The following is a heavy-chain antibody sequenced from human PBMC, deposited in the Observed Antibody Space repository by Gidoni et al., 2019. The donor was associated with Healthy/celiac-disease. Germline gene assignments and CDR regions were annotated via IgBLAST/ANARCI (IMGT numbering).Heavy chain of an antibody. D-gene: IGHD6-19*01. CDR2: IYYGGST. V-gene: IGHV4-39*07. CDR1: GGSIISSSYY. J-gene: IGHJ6*02. Sequence: QLQLQESGPGLVKPSETLSLTCTVSGGSIISSSYYWGWIRQPPGKGLEWIGSIYYGGSTYYNPSLKSRVTISVDTSKNQFSLKLSSVTAADTAVYYCARAVPSIAVGTRGMDVWGQGTTVTVSS. CDR3: ARAVPSIAVGTRGMDV.